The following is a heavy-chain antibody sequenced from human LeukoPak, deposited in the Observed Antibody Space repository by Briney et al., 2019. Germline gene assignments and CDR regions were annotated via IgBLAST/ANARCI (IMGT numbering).Heavy chain of an antibody. CDR2: ISSSSSYI. CDR3: ASGDLVGVVVITHYGMDV. V-gene: IGHV3-21*01. Sequence: GGSLKLSCAASGFTFSSYAMNWVRQAPGKGLEWVSSISSSSSYIYYADSVKGRFTISRDNAKNSLYLQKNSLRAEDTAVYYCASGDLVGVVVITHYGMDVWGQGTTVTVSS. D-gene: IGHD3-22*01. CDR1: GFTFSSYA. J-gene: IGHJ6*02.